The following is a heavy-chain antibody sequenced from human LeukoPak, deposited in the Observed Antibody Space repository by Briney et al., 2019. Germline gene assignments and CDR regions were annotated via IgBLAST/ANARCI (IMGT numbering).Heavy chain of an antibody. J-gene: IGHJ5*02. CDR3: ARVLPESAAPSSGWFDP. Sequence: SVKVSCKASGGTFSSYAISWVRQAPGQGLEWMGGIIPIFGTANYAQKFQGRVTITADESTSTAYMELSSLRSEDTAVYYCARVLPESAAPSSGWFDPWGQEPWSPSPQ. CDR1: GGTFSSYA. CDR2: IIPIFGTA. D-gene: IGHD2-2*01. V-gene: IGHV1-69*13.